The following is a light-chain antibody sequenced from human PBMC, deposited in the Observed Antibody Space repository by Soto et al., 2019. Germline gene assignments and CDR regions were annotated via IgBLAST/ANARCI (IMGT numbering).Light chain of an antibody. Sequence: EIVMTQSPGTLSASPGERVTLSCRASQGVGSDVAWYQQKPGQAPGLLIYGASIREVGVPARFSGSGSGTEFTLTISSRQSEDFAVYYSQQYNNWPPFTYGPGTIVDIK. J-gene: IGKJ3*01. CDR1: QGVGSD. V-gene: IGKV3-15*01. CDR2: GAS. CDR3: QQYNNWPPFT.